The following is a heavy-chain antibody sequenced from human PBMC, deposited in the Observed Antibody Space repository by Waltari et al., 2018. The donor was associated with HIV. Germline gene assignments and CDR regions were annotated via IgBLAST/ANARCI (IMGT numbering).Heavy chain of an antibody. D-gene: IGHD1-26*01. CDR2: IKDDGSEK. J-gene: IGHJ6*02. CDR1: GITFTHYW. CDR3: ARIGTFPHNYAIDF. Sequence: EVQLMESGGGLVQSGGSLRISFAASGITFTHYWMGWVRQTPGKGLEWVAYIKDDGSEKYYMGSVKGRFTISRDNAKNSMFLQMNSLRAEDTAVYYCARIGTFPHNYAIDFWGQGTTVTVSS. V-gene: IGHV3-7*01.